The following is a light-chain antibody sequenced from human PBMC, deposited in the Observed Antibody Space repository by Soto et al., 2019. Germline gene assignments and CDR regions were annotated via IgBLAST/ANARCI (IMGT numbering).Light chain of an antibody. J-gene: IGKJ1*01. V-gene: IGKV3-15*01. CDR3: QQYNNWPV. CDR1: QSVNSN. Sequence: EIMMTQSPVTLSVSPGERATLSCRASQSVNSNLAWYQQKPGQAPRLLIYAASTRATGIPARFSGSGSGTEFTLTISSLQSEDFAVYYCQQYNNWPVFGQGTKVDIK. CDR2: AAS.